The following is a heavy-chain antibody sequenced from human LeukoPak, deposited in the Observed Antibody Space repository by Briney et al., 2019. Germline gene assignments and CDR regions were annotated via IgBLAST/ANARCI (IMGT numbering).Heavy chain of an antibody. CDR3: ARKENVYYYFDY. CDR1: GYSITSSSW. J-gene: IGHJ4*02. CDR2: IYHSGTT. V-gene: IGHV4-28*01. Sequence: SDTLSLTCAVSGYSITSSSWWGWIRQPPGKGLEWIGYIYHSGTTYYSPSLQSRVTMSVDTSKNQFSLKLSSVTAVDTAVYYCARKENVYYYFDYWGQGTLVTVSS. D-gene: IGHD3-10*01.